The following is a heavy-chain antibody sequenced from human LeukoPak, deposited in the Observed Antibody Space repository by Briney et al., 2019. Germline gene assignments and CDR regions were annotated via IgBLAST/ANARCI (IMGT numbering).Heavy chain of an antibody. J-gene: IGHJ6*03. V-gene: IGHV4-59*12. CDR1: GGSISSYY. D-gene: IGHD6-13*01. CDR2: IYYSGST. Sequence: PSETLSLTCTVSGGSISSYYWSWIRQPPGKGLEWIGYIYYSGSTNYNPSLKSRVTISVDTSRNQFSLKLSSVTAADTAVYYCAREWVDWGSSWCGYYYYYMDVWGKGTTVTISS. CDR3: AREWVDWGSSWCGYYYYYMDV.